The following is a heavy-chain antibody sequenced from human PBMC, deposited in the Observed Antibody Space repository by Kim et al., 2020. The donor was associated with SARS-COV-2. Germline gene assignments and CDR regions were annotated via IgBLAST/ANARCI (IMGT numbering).Heavy chain of an antibody. D-gene: IGHD5-18*01. Sequence: ASVKVSCKASGYTFTSYGISWVRQAPGQGLEWMGWISAYNGNTNYAQKLQGRVTMTTDTSTSTAYMELRSLRSDDTAVYYCARDAENTLDTDDAFDIWGQGTMVTVSS. J-gene: IGHJ3*02. CDR3: ARDAENTLDTDDAFDI. CDR2: ISAYNGNT. CDR1: GYTFTSYG. V-gene: IGHV1-18*04.